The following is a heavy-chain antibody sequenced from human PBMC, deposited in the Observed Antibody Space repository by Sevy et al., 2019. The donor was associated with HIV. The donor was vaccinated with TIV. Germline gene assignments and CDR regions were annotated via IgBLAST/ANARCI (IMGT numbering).Heavy chain of an antibody. D-gene: IGHD3-3*01. V-gene: IGHV3-30-3*01. Sequence: GGSLRLSCAASGFIFRNYAVHWVRQAPGKGLEWLAIISFDGTNKYYADSVKGRFTISRDNSKNSLYLQMNSLRTEDTALYYCAKDRGFGHGMDVWGQGTTVTVSS. J-gene: IGHJ6*01. CDR1: GFIFRNYA. CDR2: ISFDGTNK. CDR3: AKDRGFGHGMDV.